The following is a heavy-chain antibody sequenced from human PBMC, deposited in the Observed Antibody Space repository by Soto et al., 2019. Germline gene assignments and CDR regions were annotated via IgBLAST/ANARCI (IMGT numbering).Heavy chain of an antibody. D-gene: IGHD3-16*01. CDR2: INHSGST. J-gene: IGHJ4*02. CDR3: ASSLEGGDY. Sequence: SETLSLTCAVYGGSFSGYYWSWIRQPPGKGLEWIGEINHSGSTNYNPSLKSRVTISVDTSKNQFSLKLSSVTAADTAVYYCASSLEGGDYWGQGTLVTVSS. V-gene: IGHV4-34*01. CDR1: GGSFSGYY.